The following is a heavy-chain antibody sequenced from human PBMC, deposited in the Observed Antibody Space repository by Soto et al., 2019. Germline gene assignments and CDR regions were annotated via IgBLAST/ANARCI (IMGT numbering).Heavy chain of an antibody. Sequence: QVPLQESGPGLVKPSETLSLTCSVSGGAISSRNYYWGWVRRAPGRGPEWIGNIFYNGRTDYKPSIQRAVTNSVDTSKTHFSMKLGSVTAADTAIYYGAGGGVSADYESDWFDSWGHGTLVTVSS. D-gene: IGHD3-10*01. J-gene: IGHJ5*01. V-gene: IGHV4-39*02. CDR2: IFYNGRT. CDR1: GGAISSRNYY. CDR3: AGGGVSADYESDWFDS.